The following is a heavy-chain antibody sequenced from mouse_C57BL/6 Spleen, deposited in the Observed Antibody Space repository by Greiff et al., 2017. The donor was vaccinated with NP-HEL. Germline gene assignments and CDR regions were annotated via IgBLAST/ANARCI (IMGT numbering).Heavy chain of an antibody. CDR1: GYTFTDYN. J-gene: IGHJ2*01. V-gene: IGHV1-18*01. CDR3: ARRVGSPVVADFDY. D-gene: IGHD1-1*01. CDR2: INPNNGGT. Sequence: EVQLQQSGPELVKPGASVKIPCKASGYTFTDYNMDWVKQSHGKSLEWIGDINPNNGGTIYNQKFKGKATLTVDKSSSTAYMELRSLTSEDTAVYYCARRVGSPVVADFDYWGQGTTLTVSS.